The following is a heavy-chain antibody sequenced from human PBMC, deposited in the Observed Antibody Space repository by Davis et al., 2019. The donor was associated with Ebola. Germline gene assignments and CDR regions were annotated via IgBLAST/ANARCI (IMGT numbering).Heavy chain of an antibody. J-gene: IGHJ3*02. CDR3: ASRTYYDFWSGYQYRDAFDI. CDR2: ISGSGGST. V-gene: IGHV3-23*01. CDR1: GFTFSSYA. D-gene: IGHD3-3*01. Sequence: GESLKISCAASGFTFSSYAMSWVRQAPGKGLEWVSAISGSGGSTYYADSVKGRFTISRDNSKNTLYLQMNSLRAEDTAVYYCASRTYYDFWSGYQYRDAFDIWGQGTMVTVSS.